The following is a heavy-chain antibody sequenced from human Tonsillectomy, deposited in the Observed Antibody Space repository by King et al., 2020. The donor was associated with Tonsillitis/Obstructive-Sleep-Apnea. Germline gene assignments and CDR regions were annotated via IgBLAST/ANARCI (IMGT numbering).Heavy chain of an antibody. CDR2: IYYTGST. D-gene: IGHD6-19*01. J-gene: IGHJ5*02. CDR1: GGSISGTNYY. V-gene: IGHV4-39*01. Sequence: QLQESGPGLVKPSETLSLTCTVSGGSISGTNYYWGWIRQPPGKGLEWIGSIYYTGSTYYNPSLESRVTIFVATSKNQFSLQLSSVAAADTAVYYFARHGGSGWYGGWFDPCGQGTLVTVSS. CDR3: ARHGGSGWYGGWFDP.